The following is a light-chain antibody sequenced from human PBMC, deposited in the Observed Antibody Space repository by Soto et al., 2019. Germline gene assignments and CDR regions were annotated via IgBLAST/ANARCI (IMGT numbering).Light chain of an antibody. CDR1: QTDLYRSNSINY. V-gene: IGKV4-1*01. J-gene: IGKJ1*01. CDR2: WPS. Sequence: SSGFLAVSSGEGSTINCKSRQTDLYRSNSINYLSWSQQKPVRLPELLICWPSPRESGVPDRFSGSGSGTDFTFTISSLQAEDVAVYYCQQYYSTPRTFGQGTKVDIK. CDR3: QQYYSTPRT.